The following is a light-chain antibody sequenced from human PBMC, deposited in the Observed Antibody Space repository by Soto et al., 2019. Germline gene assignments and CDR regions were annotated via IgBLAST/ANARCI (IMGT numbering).Light chain of an antibody. V-gene: IGKV3-20*01. CDR3: QQYGSSRLT. Sequence: EIVLTQSPGTLSLSPGERVTLSCRASQSVTSSYLAWYQQKPGQAPRLLIYGASTRATGIPDRFSGSGSGTDFTLTISRPEPEDFAVYYCQQYGSSRLTFGGGTKVEIK. CDR1: QSVTSSY. J-gene: IGKJ4*01. CDR2: GAS.